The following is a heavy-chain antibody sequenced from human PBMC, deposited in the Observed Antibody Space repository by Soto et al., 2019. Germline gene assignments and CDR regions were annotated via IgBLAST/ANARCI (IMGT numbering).Heavy chain of an antibody. J-gene: IGHJ4*02. V-gene: IGHV4-59*08. CDR2: IYYSGST. CDR1: GGSISSYY. CDR3: ATARDYYDSSGYYY. D-gene: IGHD3-22*01. Sequence: SETLSLTCTVSGGSISSYYWSWIRQPPGKGLEWIGYIYYSGSTNYNPSLKSRVTISVDTSKNQFSLKLSSVTAADTAVYYCATARDYYDSSGYYYWGQGTLVTVS.